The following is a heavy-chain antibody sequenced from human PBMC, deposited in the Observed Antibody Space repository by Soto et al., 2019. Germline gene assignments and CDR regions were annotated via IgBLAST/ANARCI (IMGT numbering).Heavy chain of an antibody. CDR1: GGTFSSYA. CDR2: IIPIFGTA. CDR3: ARVASAWIKDAFDI. V-gene: IGHV1-69*12. Sequence: QVQLVQSGAEVKKPGSSVKVSCKASGGTFSSYAISWVRQAPGQGLEWMGGIIPIFGTANYAQKFQGRVTXXAXEXXSTANMELSSLRSEDTAVYYCARVASAWIKDAFDIWGQGTMVTVSS. D-gene: IGHD5-12*01. J-gene: IGHJ3*02.